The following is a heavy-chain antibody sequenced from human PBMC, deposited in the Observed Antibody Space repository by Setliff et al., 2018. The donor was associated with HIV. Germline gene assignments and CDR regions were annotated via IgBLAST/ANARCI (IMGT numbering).Heavy chain of an antibody. CDR2: INHSGST. V-gene: IGHV4-34*01. Sequence: PSETLSLTCAVYGGSLSGYHWSWICQSPEKGLEWIGEINHSGSTNYNPSLKSRVTMSVDTSKNQFSLKLSSVTAADTAVYYCARGGGYDRSGYYPFDYWGQGTPVTVSS. J-gene: IGHJ4*02. CDR3: ARGGGYDRSGYYPFDY. CDR1: GGSLSGYH. D-gene: IGHD3-22*01.